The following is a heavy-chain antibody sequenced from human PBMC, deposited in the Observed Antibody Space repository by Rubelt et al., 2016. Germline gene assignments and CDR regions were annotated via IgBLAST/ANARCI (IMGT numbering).Heavy chain of an antibody. J-gene: IGHJ4*02. Sequence: QLQLQESGPGLVKPSETLSLTCTVSGGSISSSSYYWGWIRQPPGKGLEWIGSIDHSGSTYYNPPLKGRVTISFDTSKIQFSLTLSSVTAADTAVYYCAREGRAAAAGRGSPAYWGQGTLVTVSS. CDR2: IDHSGST. D-gene: IGHD6-13*01. CDR3: AREGRAAAAGRGSPAY. V-gene: IGHV4-39*07. CDR1: GGSISSSSYY.